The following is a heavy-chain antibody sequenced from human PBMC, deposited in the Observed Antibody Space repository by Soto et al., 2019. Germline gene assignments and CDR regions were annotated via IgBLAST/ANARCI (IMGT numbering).Heavy chain of an antibody. CDR3: ATGSMVRGVPRYYFDY. V-gene: IGHV1-69*13. CDR2: IIPIFGTA. Sequence: SVKVSCKASGGTFSSYAISWVRQAPGRGLEWMGGIIPIFGTASYAQKFQGRVTITADESTSTAYMELSSLRSEDTAVYYCATGSMVRGVPRYYFDYWGQGTLVTVSS. J-gene: IGHJ4*02. D-gene: IGHD3-10*01. CDR1: GGTFSSYA.